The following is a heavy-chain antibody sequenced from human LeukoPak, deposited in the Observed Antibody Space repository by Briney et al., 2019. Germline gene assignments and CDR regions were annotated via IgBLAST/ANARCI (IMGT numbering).Heavy chain of an antibody. V-gene: IGHV4-59*01. J-gene: IGHJ5*02. D-gene: IGHD3-22*01. CDR1: GGSISPYY. Sequence: SETLSLTCTVSGGSISPYYWSWIRQPPGKGLEWIGYIYYSGTTNYNPSLKSRVTISVDTSKNQFSLKLSSVTAADTAVYYCARETAHYYDTSRGWFDPWGQGTLVAVSS. CDR3: ARETAHYYDTSRGWFDP. CDR2: IYYSGTT.